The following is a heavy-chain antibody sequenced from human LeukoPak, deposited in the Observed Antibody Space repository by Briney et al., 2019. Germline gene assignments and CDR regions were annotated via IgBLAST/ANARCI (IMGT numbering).Heavy chain of an antibody. D-gene: IGHD4-17*01. Sequence: ASVKVSRKASGYTFSDFGITWVRQAPGQGVEWMGWIGAYNDNTNYPQKFQGRVTLTTDTSTSTAYMELRSLTSDDTALYYCARAGAAVTMFFDFWGQGTLVTVSS. CDR1: GYTFSDFG. CDR2: IGAYNDNT. CDR3: ARAGAAVTMFFDF. J-gene: IGHJ4*02. V-gene: IGHV1-18*01.